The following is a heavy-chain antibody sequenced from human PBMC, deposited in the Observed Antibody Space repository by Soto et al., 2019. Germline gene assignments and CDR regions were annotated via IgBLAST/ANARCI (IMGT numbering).Heavy chain of an antibody. V-gene: IGHV4-59*01. D-gene: IGHD1-26*01. J-gene: IGHJ5*02. CDR3: ARSRWDSNWFDP. CDR2: IYYSGST. CDR1: GGSISTYY. Sequence: TSETLSLTCTVSGGSISTYYWSWIRQPPGKGLEWIGYIYYSGSTTYNPSLRSPVTISVDTSKNQFSLKLSSVTAADTAVYYCARSRWDSNWFDPWGQGILVTVSS.